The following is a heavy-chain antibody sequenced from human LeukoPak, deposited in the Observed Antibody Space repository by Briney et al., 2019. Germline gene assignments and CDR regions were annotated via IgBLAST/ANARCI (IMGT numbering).Heavy chain of an antibody. CDR1: GGSISSSSYY. V-gene: IGHV4-39*07. CDR3: ARGGLRYSLSSWFDP. J-gene: IGHJ5*02. D-gene: IGHD4-17*01. CDR2: IYYSGST. Sequence: SETLSLTCTVSGGSISSSSYYWGWIRQPPGKGLEWIGSIYYSGSTYYNPSLKSRVTISVDTSKNQFSLKLSSVTAADTAVYYCARGGLRYSLSSWFDPWGQGTLVTVSS.